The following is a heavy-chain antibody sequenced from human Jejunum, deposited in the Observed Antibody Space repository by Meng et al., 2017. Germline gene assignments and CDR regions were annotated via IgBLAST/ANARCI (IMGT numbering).Heavy chain of an antibody. CDR1: GASISSGNW. V-gene: IGHV4-4*02. CDR3: ARHISVTGTRGFDY. CDR2: MYQSGTT. J-gene: IGHJ4*02. Sequence: QVQLRESGPGLVQPSETLSLPCAVSGASISSGNWWSWVRQPPGKGLEWIGEMYQSGTTNYNPSLKSRVTILLDTSKNQLSLELTSVTAADTAVYYCARHISVTGTRGFDYWGQGTLVTVSS. D-gene: IGHD1/OR15-1a*01.